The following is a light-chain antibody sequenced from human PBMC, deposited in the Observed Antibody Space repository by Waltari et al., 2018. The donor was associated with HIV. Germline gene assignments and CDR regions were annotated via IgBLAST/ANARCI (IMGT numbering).Light chain of an antibody. CDR1: SSEVGGYSS. V-gene: IGLV2-8*01. CDR3: SSYAGDYNLV. CDR2: EVM. J-gene: IGLJ3*02. Sequence: FALTQPPSASGSPGQSVTISCSGTSSEVGGYSSVSWYQRHPGKAPKLLIYEVMKRPSGVPDRFFGSKSGNTASLTVSGLQAEDEADYFCSSYAGDYNLVFGGGTKLTVL.